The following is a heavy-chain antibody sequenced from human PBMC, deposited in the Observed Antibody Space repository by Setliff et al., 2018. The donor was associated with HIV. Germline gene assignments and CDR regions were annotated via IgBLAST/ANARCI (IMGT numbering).Heavy chain of an antibody. CDR3: ARHEGIAVAGDYYFDY. CDR2: IYPGDSDT. V-gene: IGHV5-51*01. Sequence: PGESLKISCKGSGYSFTSYWIGWVRQMPGKGLEWMGIIYPGDSDTRCSPSFQGQVTISADKSISTAYLQWSSLKASDTAMYYCARHEGIAVAGDYYFDYWGQGTLVTVS. D-gene: IGHD6-19*01. CDR1: GYSFTSYW. J-gene: IGHJ4*02.